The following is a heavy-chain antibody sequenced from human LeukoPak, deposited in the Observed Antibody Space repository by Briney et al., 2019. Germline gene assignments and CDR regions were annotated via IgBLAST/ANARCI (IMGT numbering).Heavy chain of an antibody. CDR1: GFTFSSYV. V-gene: IGHV3-23*01. CDR3: AKSRYDFWSGYDY. J-gene: IGHJ4*02. Sequence: GGPLRLSCAASGFTFSSYVMSWVRQAPGKGLEWVSSISGSGDNTYYANSVKGRFTISRDNSKNTLYVQMNSLRVEDTAVYYCAKSRYDFWSGYDYWGQGILVTVSS. D-gene: IGHD3-3*01. CDR2: ISGSGDNT.